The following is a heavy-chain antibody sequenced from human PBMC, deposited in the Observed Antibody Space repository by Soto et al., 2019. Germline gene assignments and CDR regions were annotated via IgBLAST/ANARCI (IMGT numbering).Heavy chain of an antibody. J-gene: IGHJ4*02. V-gene: IGHV3-23*01. Sequence: GVLRLSCAASGFTFSSYAMSWVRQAPGKGLEWVSAISGSGGSTYYADSVKGRFTISRDNSKNTLYLQMNSLRAEDTAVYYCAGRDIVVVVAATPSWNDYWGQGTLVTVSS. CDR2: ISGSGGST. CDR1: GFTFSSYA. D-gene: IGHD2-15*01. CDR3: AGRDIVVVVAATPSWNDY.